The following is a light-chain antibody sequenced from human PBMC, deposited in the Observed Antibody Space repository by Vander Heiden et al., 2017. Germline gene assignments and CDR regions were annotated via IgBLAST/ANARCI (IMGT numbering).Light chain of an antibody. CDR2: RDS. Sequence: SYELTQPLSASVALGPTTRIPCGRKNIGGKHVHWYLQRPGQAPVLVIYRDSNRPSGIPERFSGSNSGTTATLTISEAQAGDEGDYYCQVWDSFTAPFGGGTKLTVL. CDR3: QVWDSFTAP. CDR1: NIGGKH. J-gene: IGLJ2*01. V-gene: IGLV3-9*01.